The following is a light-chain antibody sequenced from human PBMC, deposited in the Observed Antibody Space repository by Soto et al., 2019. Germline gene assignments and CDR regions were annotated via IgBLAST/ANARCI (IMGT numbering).Light chain of an antibody. V-gene: IGLV3-1*01. CDR1: KLGDKY. CDR3: QAWDSSTSV. J-gene: IGLJ1*01. CDR2: QDT. Sequence: SYELTQPPSVSVSPGQTASITCSGDKLGDKYACWYQQKPGQSPVLVIFQDTKRPSGIPERFSGSNSGNTATLTISGTQALDEAHYYCQAWDSSTSVFGPGTKVTVL.